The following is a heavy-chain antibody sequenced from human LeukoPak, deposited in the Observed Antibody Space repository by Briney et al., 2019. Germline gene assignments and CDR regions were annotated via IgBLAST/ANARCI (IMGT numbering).Heavy chain of an antibody. Sequence: ASVKVSCKASGYTFTSYGISWVRQAPGQGLEWMGWISAYNGNTNYAQKLQGRVTMTTDKSTSTAYMELRSLRSDDTAVYYCARTAIGENWFDPWGQGTLVTVSS. CDR3: ARTAIGENWFDP. D-gene: IGHD2-21*02. CDR2: ISAYNGNT. CDR1: GYTFTSYG. V-gene: IGHV1-18*01. J-gene: IGHJ5*02.